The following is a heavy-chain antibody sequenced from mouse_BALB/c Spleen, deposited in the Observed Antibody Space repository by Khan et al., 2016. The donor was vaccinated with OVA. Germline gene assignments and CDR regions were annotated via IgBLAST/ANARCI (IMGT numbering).Heavy chain of an antibody. CDR3: ARGGYGAFAD. CDR1: GYSFTDYS. V-gene: IGHV1S135*01. CDR2: IDPSNGGT. J-gene: IGHJ3*01. D-gene: IGHD1-1*01. Sequence: VQLQQSGPELVKPGASVKVSCKASGYSFTDYSLYWVKQSHGKSLEWIGYIDPSNGGTYYNQKFKDKATLTVDKSSSTAFMHLNSLTSEDSAVYYCARGGYGAFADWGQGTLVTVSA.